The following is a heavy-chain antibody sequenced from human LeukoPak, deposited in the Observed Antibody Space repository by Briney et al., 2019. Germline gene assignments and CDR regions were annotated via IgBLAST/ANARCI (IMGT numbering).Heavy chain of an antibody. Sequence: GESLKISCKGSGYSFTSYWIGWVRQMPGKGLEWMGIIYPGDSDTRYSPSFQGQVTISADKSISTAYLQWSSLKASDTAMYYCARVSIAVAGSVHAFDIWGQGTMVTVYS. CDR2: IYPGDSDT. CDR3: ARVSIAVAGSVHAFDI. V-gene: IGHV5-51*01. CDR1: GYSFTSYW. J-gene: IGHJ3*02. D-gene: IGHD6-19*01.